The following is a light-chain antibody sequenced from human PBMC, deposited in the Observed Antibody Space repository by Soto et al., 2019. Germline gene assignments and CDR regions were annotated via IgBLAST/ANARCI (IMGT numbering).Light chain of an antibody. V-gene: IGLV2-14*01. Sequence: QSALTQPPSVSVSPGQSITISCTGTSSDVGGYNYVSWYQQHPVKAPKLMIYEVSNRPSGVSNRFSGSKSGNTASLTISGLQAEDEADYYCSSYTSSSTYVFGTGTKVTVL. CDR1: SSDVGGYNY. CDR3: SSYTSSSTYV. CDR2: EVS. J-gene: IGLJ1*01.